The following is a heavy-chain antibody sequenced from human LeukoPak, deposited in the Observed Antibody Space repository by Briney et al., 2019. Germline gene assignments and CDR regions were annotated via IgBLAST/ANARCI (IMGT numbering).Heavy chain of an antibody. J-gene: IGHJ4*02. CDR2: ISGSGGST. Sequence: GGSLRLSCAASGFTFSNYAMSWVRQAPGKGLEWVSAISGSGGSTYYADSVKGRFTISRDNSKNTLYLQMRSLRAEDTAVYYCAKHSLRQWQDSDYWGQGTLVTVSS. CDR1: GFTFSNYA. CDR3: AKHSLRQWQDSDY. D-gene: IGHD6-19*01. V-gene: IGHV3-23*01.